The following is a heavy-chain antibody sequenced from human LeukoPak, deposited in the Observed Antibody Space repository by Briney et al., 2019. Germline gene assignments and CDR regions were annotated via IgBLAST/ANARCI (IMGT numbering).Heavy chain of an antibody. CDR2: IYHSGST. V-gene: IGHV4-38-2*02. J-gene: IGHJ6*03. Sequence: SETLSLTCTVSGYSISSGYYWGWIRQPPGKGLEWIGSIYHSGSTYYNPSLKSRVTISVDTSKNQFSLKLSSVTAADTAVYYCARRVSTYYYDSSGYRPPTRYYYYMDVWGKGTTVTISS. CDR1: GYSISSGYY. CDR3: ARRVSTYYYDSSGYRPPTRYYYYMDV. D-gene: IGHD3-22*01.